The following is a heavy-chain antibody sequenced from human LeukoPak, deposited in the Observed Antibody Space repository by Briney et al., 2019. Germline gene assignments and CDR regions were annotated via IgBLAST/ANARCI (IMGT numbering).Heavy chain of an antibody. D-gene: IGHD6-13*01. V-gene: IGHV4-38-2*02. CDR2: IYPTGST. CDR3: ARAYSSSWYWNWFDP. J-gene: IGHJ5*02. CDR1: GYSISSGYY. Sequence: SETLSLTCTVSGYSISSGYYWGWIRQPPGKGLEWIGNIYPTGSTYYNPSLKSRVTISVDTSKNQFSLKVSSVSAADTAVYYCARAYSSSWYWNWFDPWGQGTWSPSPQ.